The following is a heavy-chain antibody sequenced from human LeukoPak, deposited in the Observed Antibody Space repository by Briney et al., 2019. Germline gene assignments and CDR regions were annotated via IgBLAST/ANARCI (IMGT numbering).Heavy chain of an antibody. Sequence: PSETLSLTCTVSGGSISSNYYWGWIRQPPGKGLEWIASIYYSGTAYYSPSLKSRVTISVDTSRNQFSLKLSSVTAADTALYYCARSYGSGSYYIDYWGQGTLVTVSS. J-gene: IGHJ4*02. CDR3: ARSYGSGSYYIDY. V-gene: IGHV4-39*01. D-gene: IGHD3-10*01. CDR2: IYYSGTA. CDR1: GGSISSNYY.